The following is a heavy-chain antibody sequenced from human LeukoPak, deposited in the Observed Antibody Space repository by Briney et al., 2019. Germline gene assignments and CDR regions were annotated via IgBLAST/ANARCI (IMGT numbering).Heavy chain of an antibody. V-gene: IGHV4-59*01. CDR3: ARDSSGYSSGWYFDY. Sequence: PSETLSLTCTVSGGSISSYYWSWIRQPPGKGLEWIGYIYYSGSTYYNPSLKSRVTISVDTSKNQFSLKLSSVTAADTAVYYCARDSSGYSSGWYFDYWGQGTLVTVSS. CDR1: GGSISSYY. CDR2: IYYSGST. J-gene: IGHJ4*02. D-gene: IGHD6-19*01.